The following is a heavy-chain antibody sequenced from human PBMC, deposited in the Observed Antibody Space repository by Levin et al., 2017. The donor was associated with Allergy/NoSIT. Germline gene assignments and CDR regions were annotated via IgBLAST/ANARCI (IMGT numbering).Heavy chain of an antibody. V-gene: IGHV7-4-1*02. CDR3: ARDGIHPFSY. J-gene: IGHJ4*02. CDR2: MNTNTGNP. CDR1: GYTFTNYA. Sequence: RASVKVSCTASGYTFTNYAINWVRQAPGQGLEWMGWMNTNTGNPTYAPGFTGRFVISLDTSVSTAYLQISSLKPDDTAVYYCARDGIHPFSYWGQGTLVTVSS.